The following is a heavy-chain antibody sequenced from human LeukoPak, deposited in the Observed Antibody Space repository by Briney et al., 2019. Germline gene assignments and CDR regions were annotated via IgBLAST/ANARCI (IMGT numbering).Heavy chain of an antibody. J-gene: IGHJ4*02. Sequence: SETLSLTCTVSGYSISSGYYWGWVRQPPGKGLEWIGEIYHSGSTNYNPSLKSRVTISVDKSKNQFSLKLSSVTAADTAVYYCARRGLLFDYWGQGTLVTVSS. CDR2: IYHSGST. V-gene: IGHV4-38-2*02. CDR3: ARRGLLFDY. CDR1: GYSISSGYY.